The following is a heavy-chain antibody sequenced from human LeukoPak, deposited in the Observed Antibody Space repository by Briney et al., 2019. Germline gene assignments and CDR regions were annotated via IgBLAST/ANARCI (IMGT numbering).Heavy chain of an antibody. Sequence: GSLRLSCAASGFTFSSYSMNWVRQAPGKGLEWVSSISSSSSYIYYADSVKGRFTISRDNAKNSLYLQMNSLRAEDTAVYYCARGRLGYCSSTSCLSDYWGQGTLVTVSS. CDR1: GFTFSSYS. V-gene: IGHV3-21*01. CDR3: ARGRLGYCSSTSCLSDY. J-gene: IGHJ4*02. CDR2: ISSSSSYI. D-gene: IGHD2-2*01.